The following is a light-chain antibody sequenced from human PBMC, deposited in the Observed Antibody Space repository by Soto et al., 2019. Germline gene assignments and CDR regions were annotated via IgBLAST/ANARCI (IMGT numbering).Light chain of an antibody. Sequence: DIQMTQSPSTLSASVGDRVTITCRASQSISSWLAWYQQKPGKAPKLLIYDASSLESGVPSRFSGSGSGTEFTLTISSLQPDDFATYYCQQDNRYPLTFGGGSKVDIK. CDR3: QQDNRYPLT. CDR1: QSISSW. CDR2: DAS. J-gene: IGKJ4*01. V-gene: IGKV1-5*01.